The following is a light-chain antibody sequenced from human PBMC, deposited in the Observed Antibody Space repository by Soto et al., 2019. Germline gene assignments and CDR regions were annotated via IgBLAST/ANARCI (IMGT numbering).Light chain of an antibody. CDR1: QSVSSSY. CDR2: GGY. Sequence: DILLTQSPGTLSLSPGERATLSCRASQSVSSSYLAWYQQKPGQAPRLLIYGGYSRATGIPDRFSGSGSGTDLTLAISRLEPEDFAVYYCQQYGSSPGTPFTFGPGTKVDIK. V-gene: IGKV3-20*01. CDR3: QQYGSSPGTPFT. J-gene: IGKJ3*01.